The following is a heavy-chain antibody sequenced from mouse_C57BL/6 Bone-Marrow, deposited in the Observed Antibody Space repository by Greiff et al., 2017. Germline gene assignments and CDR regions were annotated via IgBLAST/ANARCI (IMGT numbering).Heavy chain of an antibody. CDR3: ARNGYYGGWDFDV. D-gene: IGHD2-3*01. CDR1: GFTIKNTY. Sequence: VQLQQSVAELVRPGASVKLSCTASGFTIKNTYMHWVKQRPEQGLEWIGKIYPANGNTNYDPKFQGKATITADTSSNTAYLQLSSLTSEDSAIYYCARNGYYGGWDFDVWGTGTTVTVSS. CDR2: IYPANGNT. J-gene: IGHJ1*03. V-gene: IGHV14-3*01.